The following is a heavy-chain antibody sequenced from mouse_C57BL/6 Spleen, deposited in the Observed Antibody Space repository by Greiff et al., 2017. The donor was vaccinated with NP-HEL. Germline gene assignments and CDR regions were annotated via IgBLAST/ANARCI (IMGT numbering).Heavy chain of an antibody. CDR3: ARSHYGSHFDY. Sequence: EVMLVESGGGLVQPGGSLSLSCAASGFTFTDYYMSWVRQPPGKALEWLGFIRNKANGYTTEYSASVKGRFTISRDNSQSILYLQMNALRAEDSATYYCARSHYGSHFDYWGQGTTLTVSS. J-gene: IGHJ2*01. V-gene: IGHV7-3*01. D-gene: IGHD1-1*01. CDR2: IRNKANGYTT. CDR1: GFTFTDYY.